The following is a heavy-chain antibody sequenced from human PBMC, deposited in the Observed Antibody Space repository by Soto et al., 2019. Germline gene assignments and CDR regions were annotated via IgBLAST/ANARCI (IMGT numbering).Heavy chain of an antibody. CDR2: ISEGGDLT. Sequence: GPRRRSGAAGGFGFSSNSMAWVRQAPEKGLEWVAGISEGGDLTYNADSVRGRFTISRDNSRNTLHLQLNSLRAEDTAVYYWARRVIGSSRASDRWGQGTMVIVSS. CDR1: GFGFSSNS. CDR3: ARRVIGSSRASDR. V-gene: IGHV3-23*01. J-gene: IGHJ3*02. D-gene: IGHD3-10*01.